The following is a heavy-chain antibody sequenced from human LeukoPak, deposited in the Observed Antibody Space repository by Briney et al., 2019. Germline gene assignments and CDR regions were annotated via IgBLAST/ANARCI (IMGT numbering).Heavy chain of an antibody. V-gene: IGHV3-48*03. Sequence: GGSLRLSCAASGFTFSSYEMNWVRQAPGKGLEWVSYISSSGSTIYYADSVKGRFTISRDNAKNSLYLQMNSLRAEDTAVYYCARGGGGLYDSSGCYRRDFDYWGQGTLVTVSS. CDR1: GFTFSSYE. J-gene: IGHJ4*02. CDR3: ARGGGGLYDSSGCYRRDFDY. CDR2: ISSSGSTI. D-gene: IGHD3-22*01.